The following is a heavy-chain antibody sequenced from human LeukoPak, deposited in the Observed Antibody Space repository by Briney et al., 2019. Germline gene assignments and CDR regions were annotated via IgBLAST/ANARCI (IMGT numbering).Heavy chain of an antibody. CDR2: ISGSGGDT. D-gene: IGHD3-10*01. CDR3: AKDSATYGRFDF. J-gene: IGHJ4*02. CDR1: GFTFSSYG. Sequence: SGGSLRLSCAASGFTFSSYGMSWVRQAPGKGPEWVSTISGSGGDTYYADPVKGRFSISRDNSKDTLYLQMNSLRAEDTAVYFCAKDSATYGRFDFWGQGSLVIASS. V-gene: IGHV3-23*01.